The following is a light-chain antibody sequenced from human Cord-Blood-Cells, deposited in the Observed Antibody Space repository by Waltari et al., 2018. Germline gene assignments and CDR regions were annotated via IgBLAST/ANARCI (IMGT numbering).Light chain of an antibody. J-gene: IGLJ3*02. CDR1: SSDVGGCNY. V-gene: IGLV2-11*01. CDR3: CSYAGSYTWV. Sequence: QSALTQPRSLSGSPGQSVTISCTGTSSDVGGCNYVSWYQQHPGKAPKLKIYDVSKRPSGVPVRFSGSKSGNAASLTISGRQAEDEADYYFCSYAGSYTWVFGGWTKLTVL. CDR2: DVS.